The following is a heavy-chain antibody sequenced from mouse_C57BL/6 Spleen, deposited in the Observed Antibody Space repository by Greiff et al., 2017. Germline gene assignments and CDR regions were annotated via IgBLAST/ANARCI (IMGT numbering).Heavy chain of an antibody. CDR3: ARKDYGDPDY. D-gene: IGHD2-4*01. V-gene: IGHV1-80*01. J-gene: IGHJ2*01. CDR2: FYPGDGDT. CDR1: GYAFSSYW. Sequence: VKLQQSGAELVKPGASVKISCKASGYAFSSYWMNRVKQRPGKGLEWIGQFYPGDGDTNYNEKFKGNATLTADKSSSTAYMQLSSLTSEDSAVYFCARKDYGDPDYWGQGTTLTVSS.